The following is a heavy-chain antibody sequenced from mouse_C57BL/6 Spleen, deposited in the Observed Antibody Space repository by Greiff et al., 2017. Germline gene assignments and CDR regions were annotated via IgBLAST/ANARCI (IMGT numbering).Heavy chain of an antibody. J-gene: IGHJ4*01. CDR3: ARAYSNYGAMDY. CDR1: GYSFTGYY. Sequence: VQLQQSGPELVKPGASVKISCKASGYSFTGYYMNWVKQSPEKSLEWIGEINPSTGGTTYNQKFKAKATLTVDKSSSTAYMQLSSLTSEDTAVYYCARAYSNYGAMDYWGQGTSVTVSS. CDR2: INPSTGGT. V-gene: IGHV1-42*01. D-gene: IGHD2-5*01.